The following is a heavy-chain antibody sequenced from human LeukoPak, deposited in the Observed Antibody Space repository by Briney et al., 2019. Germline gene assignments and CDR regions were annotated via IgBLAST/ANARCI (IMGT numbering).Heavy chain of an antibody. CDR3: ARDLSIAVATGGY. Sequence: ASVKFSCKASAYTFTNYGISWVRQAPGQGLEWMGWISAYNGNTNYAQKLQGRVTMTTDTSTNTAYMELRSLRSDDTAVYYCARDLSIAVATGGYWGQGTLVTVSS. D-gene: IGHD6-19*01. V-gene: IGHV1-18*01. CDR1: AYTFTNYG. CDR2: ISAYNGNT. J-gene: IGHJ4*02.